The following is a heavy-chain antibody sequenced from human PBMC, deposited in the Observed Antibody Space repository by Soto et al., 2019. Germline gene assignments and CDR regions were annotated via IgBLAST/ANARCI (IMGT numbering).Heavy chain of an antibody. CDR1: GFAFTSYG. CDR2: ISAYNGNT. CDR3: ARGQYNSGWGRHYYYYYAMDV. Sequence: SVKVSCKASGFAFTSYGIHWVRQAPGQGLEWMGWISAYNGNTNYAQKFQGRVTMTTDTSTSTAYMDLRSLRSDDTAVYYCARGQYNSGWGRHYYYYYAMDVWGQGTPVTVSS. D-gene: IGHD6-19*01. J-gene: IGHJ6*02. V-gene: IGHV1-18*01.